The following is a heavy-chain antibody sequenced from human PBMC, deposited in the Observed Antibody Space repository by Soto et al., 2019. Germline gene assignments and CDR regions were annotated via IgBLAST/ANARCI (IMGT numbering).Heavy chain of an antibody. CDR2: ISVSGDRT. D-gene: IGHD2-2*01. Sequence: EVQLVESGGGLVQPGGSLRLSCAASGFTFTTYAMCWVRQAPGKGLEWVSSISVSGDRTFYADSVKGRFTISRDNRRNTLHLQMNSLRAEDTAVYYCVKDGDSISSNKPLDYWGQGTLVTVSS. CDR3: VKDGDSISSNKPLDY. V-gene: IGHV3-23*04. J-gene: IGHJ4*02. CDR1: GFTFTTYA.